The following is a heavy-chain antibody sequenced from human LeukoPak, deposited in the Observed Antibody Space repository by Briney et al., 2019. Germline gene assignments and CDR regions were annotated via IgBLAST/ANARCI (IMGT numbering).Heavy chain of an antibody. CDR1: GFTFSSYE. V-gene: IGHV3-48*03. CDR2: INHSGGTI. Sequence: TGGSLRLSCAASGFTFSSYEMTWVRQAPGKGLEWLLYINHSGGTIYYADSVQGRFTISRDNAKNSLYLQMDNLRAEDTAVHYCARVSRTTGTSIPLFDYWGQGTLVTVSS. CDR3: ARVSRTTGTSIPLFDY. J-gene: IGHJ4*02. D-gene: IGHD1-1*01.